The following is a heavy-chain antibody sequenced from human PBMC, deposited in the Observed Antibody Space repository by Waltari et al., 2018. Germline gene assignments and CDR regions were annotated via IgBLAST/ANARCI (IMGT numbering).Heavy chain of an antibody. Sequence: EVQLVESGGGLVQPGGSLKLPCAAPGFTFSGSAMHWVRQASGKGLEWVGRIRSKANSYATAYAASVKGRFTISRDDSKNTAYLQMNSLKTEDTAVYYCTRRSSDDSSGYWASWGQGTLVTVSS. CDR3: TRRSSDDSSGYWAS. J-gene: IGHJ4*02. D-gene: IGHD3-22*01. CDR2: IRSKANSYAT. V-gene: IGHV3-73*01. CDR1: GFTFSGSA.